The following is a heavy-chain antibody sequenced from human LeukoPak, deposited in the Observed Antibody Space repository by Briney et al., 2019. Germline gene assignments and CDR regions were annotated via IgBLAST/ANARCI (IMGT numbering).Heavy chain of an antibody. CDR1: GFTFSSYA. CDR3: ANPFSTPRSNYYIDV. Sequence: PGGSLRLSCAASGFTFSSYAMSWVRQAPGKGLEWVSAISGSGGSTYYADSVKGRFTISRDNSKSTLYLQVNSLRAEDTAVYYCANPFSTPRSNYYIDVWGKGTTVTVSS. CDR2: ISGSGGST. J-gene: IGHJ6*03. D-gene: IGHD2-2*01. V-gene: IGHV3-23*01.